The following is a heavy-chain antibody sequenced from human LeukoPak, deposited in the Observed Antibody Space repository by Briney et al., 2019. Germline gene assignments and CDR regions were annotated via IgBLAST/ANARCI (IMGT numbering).Heavy chain of an antibody. D-gene: IGHD2-21*01. Sequence: ASVKISCKASGYTFTGYYLHWVRQAPGQGLEWMGWINPNSGGTNYAQKFQGRVTMTRDTSISTAYMELGRLRSDDTAVYYCARGHSLWNWFDPWGQGTLVTVSS. CDR3: ARGHSLWNWFDP. V-gene: IGHV1-2*02. CDR2: INPNSGGT. J-gene: IGHJ5*02. CDR1: GYTFTGYY.